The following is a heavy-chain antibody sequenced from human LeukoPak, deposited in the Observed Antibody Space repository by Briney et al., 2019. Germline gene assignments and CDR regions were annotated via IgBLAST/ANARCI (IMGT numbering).Heavy chain of an antibody. CDR1: GYIFTGYY. CDR2: INPNSGGT. Sequence: ASEKVSCKASGYIFTGYYMHWVRQAPGQGLEWMGWINPNSGGTNYAQKFQGRVTMTRDTSISTAYMELSRLRSDDTAVYYCARLSLWSGYYLFDPWGQGTLVTVSS. CDR3: ARLSLWSGYYLFDP. D-gene: IGHD3-3*01. V-gene: IGHV1-2*02. J-gene: IGHJ5*02.